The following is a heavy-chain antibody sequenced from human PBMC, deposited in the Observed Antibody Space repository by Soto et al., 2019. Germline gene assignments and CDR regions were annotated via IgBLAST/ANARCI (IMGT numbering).Heavy chain of an antibody. CDR1: GGSISSYY. J-gene: IGHJ3*02. D-gene: IGHD3-22*01. V-gene: IGHV4-59*01. CDR3: ARGLISGYYLYDAFEI. CDR2: IYYSGST. Sequence: SETLSLTCTVSGGSISSYYWSWIRQPPGKGLEWIGYIYYSGSTNYNPSLKSRVTISVDTSKNQFSLKLSSVTAADTAVYYCARGLISGYYLYDAFEIWGQGTMVPVSS.